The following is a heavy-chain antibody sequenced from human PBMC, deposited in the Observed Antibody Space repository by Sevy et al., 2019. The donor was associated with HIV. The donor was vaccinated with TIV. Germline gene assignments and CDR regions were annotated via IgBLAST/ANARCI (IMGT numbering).Heavy chain of an antibody. J-gene: IGHJ6*03. CDR3: VRGSDCGGGGCQRVNAYCLDA. Sequence: GGSLRLSCAASGFTFSDHYLDWVRQAPGKGLEWIGRIRNEPNSDTTEDATSVKGRFTMSRDDSKNSRYLEMNSLKPEDSAVYFWVRGSDCGGGGCQRVNAYCLDAWGKGATVTVSS. V-gene: IGHV3-72*01. CDR1: GFTFSDHY. D-gene: IGHD2-15*01. CDR2: IRNEPNSDTT.